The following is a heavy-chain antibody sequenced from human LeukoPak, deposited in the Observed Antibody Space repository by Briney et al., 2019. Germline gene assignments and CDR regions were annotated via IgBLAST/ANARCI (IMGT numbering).Heavy chain of an antibody. CDR2: IIPIFGTA. CDR3: ARADYYDSSGYYSLYFQH. Sequence: GASVKVSRKASGGTFSSYAISWVRQAPGQGLEWMGGIIPIFGTANYAQKFQGRVTITTDESTSTAYMELSSLRSEDTAVYYCARADYYDSSGYYSLYFQHWGQGTLVTVSS. J-gene: IGHJ1*01. V-gene: IGHV1-69*05. CDR1: GGTFSSYA. D-gene: IGHD3-22*01.